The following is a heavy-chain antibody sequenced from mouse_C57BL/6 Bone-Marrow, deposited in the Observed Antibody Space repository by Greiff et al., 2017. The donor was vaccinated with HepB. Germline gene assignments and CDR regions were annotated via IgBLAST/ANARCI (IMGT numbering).Heavy chain of an antibody. CDR1: GFSFNTYA. CDR2: IRSKSNNYAT. D-gene: IGHD1-1*01. J-gene: IGHJ4*01. Sequence: EVKLQESGGGLVQPKGSLKLSCAASGFSFNTYAMNWVRQAPGKGLEWVARIRSKSNNYATYYADSVKDRFTISRDDSESMLYLQMNNLKTEDTAMYYCVSSTVVRGYAMDYWGQGTSVTVSS. V-gene: IGHV10-1*01. CDR3: VSSTVVRGYAMDY.